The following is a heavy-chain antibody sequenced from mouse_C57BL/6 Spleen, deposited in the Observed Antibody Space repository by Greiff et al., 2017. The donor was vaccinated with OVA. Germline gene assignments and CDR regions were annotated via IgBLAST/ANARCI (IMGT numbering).Heavy chain of an antibody. CDR1: GFTFSSYT. CDR3: ARKGTAQATGAMDY. V-gene: IGHV5-4*01. D-gene: IGHD3-2*02. J-gene: IGHJ4*01. CDR2: ISAGGSYP. Sequence: EVQVVESGGGLVKPGGSLKLSCAASGFTFSSYTMSWVRQTPETRLEWVATISAGGSYPYYPDNVTGRFTFSRDNAKNNLYLQMSHLKAEDTAMYDCARKGTAQATGAMDYWGQGTAVTVAS.